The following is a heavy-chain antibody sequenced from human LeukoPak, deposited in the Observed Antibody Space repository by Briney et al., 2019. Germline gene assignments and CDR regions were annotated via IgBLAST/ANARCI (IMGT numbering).Heavy chain of an antibody. CDR3: AKNDYGDSGYFDY. V-gene: IGHV3-23*01. CDR2: ISGSGGST. J-gene: IGHJ4*02. CDR1: GFTFSSHA. D-gene: IGHD4-17*01. Sequence: GGSLRLSCAASGFTFSSHAMSWVRQAPGKGLEWVSAISGSGGSTYYADSVKGRFTISRDNSKNTLYLQMNSLRAEDTAVYYCAKNDYGDSGYFDYWGQGTLVTVSS.